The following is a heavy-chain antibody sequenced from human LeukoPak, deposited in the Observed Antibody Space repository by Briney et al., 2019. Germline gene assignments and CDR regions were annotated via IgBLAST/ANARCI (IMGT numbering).Heavy chain of an antibody. CDR1: GFTFDDYA. J-gene: IGHJ4*02. CDR3: AKDSSSSWYGGFDY. Sequence: TGGSLRLSCAASGFTFDDYAMHWVRQAPGKGLEWVSGISWNSGSIGYADSVKGRFTISRDNAKNSLYLQMNSLRAEDTALYYCAKDSSSSWYGGFDYWGQGTLVTVSS. D-gene: IGHD6-13*01. CDR2: ISWNSGSI. V-gene: IGHV3-9*01.